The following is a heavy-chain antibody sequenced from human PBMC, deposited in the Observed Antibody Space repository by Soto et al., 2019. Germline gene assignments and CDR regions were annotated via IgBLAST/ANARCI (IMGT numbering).Heavy chain of an antibody. Sequence: QVQLQQWGAGLLKPSETLSLTCAVYGGSFSGYYWSWIRQPPGKGLEWIGEINHSGSTNYNPSLKSRVTISVDTSKNQFSLKLSSVTAADTAVYYCARGAPSYCGGDCYSDWGQGTLVTVSS. D-gene: IGHD2-21*02. J-gene: IGHJ4*02. CDR1: GGSFSGYY. V-gene: IGHV4-34*01. CDR3: ARGAPSYCGGDCYSD. CDR2: INHSGST.